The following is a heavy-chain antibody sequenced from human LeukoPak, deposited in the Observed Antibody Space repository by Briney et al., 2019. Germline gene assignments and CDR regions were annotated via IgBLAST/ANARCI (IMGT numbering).Heavy chain of an antibody. CDR3: ARTNYGDYPFDY. CDR1: GFIVSSNY. CDR2: IYNGGTT. V-gene: IGHV3-53*01. Sequence: GGSLRLSCAASGFIVSSNYMSWVRQAPGKGLGWVSVIYNGGTTQYADSVKGRFTISRDDSRSTLYLQMNSLRAEDTAVYYCARTNYGDYPFDYWGQGTLVTVSS. D-gene: IGHD4-17*01. J-gene: IGHJ4*02.